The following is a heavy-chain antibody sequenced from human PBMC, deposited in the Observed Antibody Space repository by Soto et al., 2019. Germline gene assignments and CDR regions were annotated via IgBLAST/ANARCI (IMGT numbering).Heavy chain of an antibody. V-gene: IGHV3-30*18. J-gene: IGHJ6*02. Sequence: QVQLVESGGGVVQPGRSLRLSCAASGFTFSSYGMHWVRQAPGKGLEWVAVISYDGSNKYYADSVKGRFTISRDNSKNTLYLQMNSLRAEDTAVYYCAKDQVTTVTTLFDYYYGMDVWGQGTTVTVSS. CDR3: AKDQVTTVTTLFDYYYGMDV. D-gene: IGHD4-17*01. CDR2: ISYDGSNK. CDR1: GFTFSSYG.